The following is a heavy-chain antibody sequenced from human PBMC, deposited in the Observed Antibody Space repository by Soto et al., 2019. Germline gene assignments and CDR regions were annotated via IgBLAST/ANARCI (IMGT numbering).Heavy chain of an antibody. CDR1: GGSISSGGYS. J-gene: IGHJ6*02. V-gene: IGHV4-30-2*06. CDR3: ARDYYGMDV. Sequence: SETLSLTCTVSGGSISSGGYSWTWIRQSPGKGLEWIGYTYQSGSAYYNPSLKSRVTISVDRSKNQFSLNLTSVTAADTAVYYCARDYYGMDVWGQGTTVTVS. CDR2: TYQSGSA.